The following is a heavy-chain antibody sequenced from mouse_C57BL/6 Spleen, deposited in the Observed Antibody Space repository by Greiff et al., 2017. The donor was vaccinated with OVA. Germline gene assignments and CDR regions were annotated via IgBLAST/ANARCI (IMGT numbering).Heavy chain of an antibody. D-gene: IGHD2-4*01. J-gene: IGHJ4*01. Sequence: VQLQQPGAELVKPGASVKLSCKASGYTFTSYWMHWVKQRPGQGLEWIGMIHPNSGSTNYNEKFKSKATLTVDKSSSTAYMQLSSLTSEDSAVYYCANYYDYDVYAMDYWGQGTSVTVSS. CDR3: ANYYDYDVYAMDY. CDR1: GYTFTSYW. V-gene: IGHV1-64*01. CDR2: IHPNSGST.